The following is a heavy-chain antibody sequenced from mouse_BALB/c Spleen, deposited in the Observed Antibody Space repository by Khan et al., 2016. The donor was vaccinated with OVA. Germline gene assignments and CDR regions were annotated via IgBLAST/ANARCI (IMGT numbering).Heavy chain of an antibody. D-gene: IGHD2-3*01. Sequence: QVQLKQSGPELVRPGVSVKISCKGSGYTFTDYAMYWVKQSHAESLEWIGLISTYSGNTNYNQKFKGKATMTVDKSSTTAYMELARLTSEDSAIYYCARPAYEGYYDYWGQGTTLTVSS. CDR1: GYTFTDYA. CDR2: ISTYSGNT. CDR3: ARPAYEGYYDY. V-gene: IGHV1S137*01. J-gene: IGHJ2*01.